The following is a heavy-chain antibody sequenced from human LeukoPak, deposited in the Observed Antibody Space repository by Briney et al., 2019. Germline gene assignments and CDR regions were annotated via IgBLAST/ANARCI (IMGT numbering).Heavy chain of an antibody. CDR1: GXTFYAFG. CDR3: ARVWAWGSGNYFDN. CDR2: IRGDAGST. D-gene: IGHD7-27*01. Sequence: GGSLRLSCAASGXTFYAFGMTWVRQAPGKGLEWVSAIRGDAGSTGYADSVKGRFTISRDNAKNSLYLQMNSLRVEDTALYYCARVWAWGSGNYFDNWGQGTLVTVSS. J-gene: IGHJ4*02. V-gene: IGHV3-20*04.